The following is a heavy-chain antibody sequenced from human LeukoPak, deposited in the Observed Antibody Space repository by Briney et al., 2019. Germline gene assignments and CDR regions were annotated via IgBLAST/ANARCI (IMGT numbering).Heavy chain of an antibody. D-gene: IGHD3-22*01. Sequence: GGSLRLSCTASGFTFGDYAMSWVRQAPGKGLEWVSYIDTSGSIVHYADSVKGRFTISRDNARNSLYLQMNSLRAEDTAVYYCARWGYYDTSGYLFDYWGQGTLVTVSS. V-gene: IGHV3-48*03. CDR3: ARWGYYDTSGYLFDY. CDR2: IDTSGSIV. CDR1: GFTFGDYA. J-gene: IGHJ4*02.